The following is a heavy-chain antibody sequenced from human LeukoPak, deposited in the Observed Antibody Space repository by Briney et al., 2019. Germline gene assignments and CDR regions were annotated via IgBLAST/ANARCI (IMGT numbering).Heavy chain of an antibody. J-gene: IGHJ4*02. CDR3: ARDKDGYNSPPSDY. CDR1: GYTFTNYY. CDR2: INPNSGGT. D-gene: IGHD5-24*01. V-gene: IGHV1-2*06. Sequence: GASVKVSCKASGYTFTNYYLHWVRQAPGQGLEWVGRINPNSGGTNFAQRFQGRVTLTRDTSITTAYMELNSLRSDDTAIYYCARDKDGYNSPPSDYWGQGTVVTVSS.